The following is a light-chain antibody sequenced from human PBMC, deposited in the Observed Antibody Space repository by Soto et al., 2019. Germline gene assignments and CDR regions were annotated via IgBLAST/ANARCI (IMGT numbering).Light chain of an antibody. J-gene: IGKJ1*01. V-gene: IGKV3-20*01. CDR3: QQYGSSRWT. CDR2: AAS. Sequence: IVLTQSPDTLSLFPGERATLSCRASQSVSNTYLAWYQQKPGQAPRPLISAASTRAPGTPDRFSGSGSGTDFTLTISRLEPEDFAIYYCQQYGSSRWTFGQGTKVDIK. CDR1: QSVSNTY.